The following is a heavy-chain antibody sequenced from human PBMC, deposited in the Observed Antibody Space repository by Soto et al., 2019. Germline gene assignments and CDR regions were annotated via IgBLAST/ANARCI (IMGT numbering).Heavy chain of an antibody. Sequence: GASVKVSCKVSGYTFTSYGISWVRQAPGQGLEWMGWISAYNGNTNYAQKLQGRVTMTTDTSTSTAYMELRSLRSDDTAVYYCAREIWRDYSSVWFDPWGQGTLVTVSS. CDR3: AREIWRDYSSVWFDP. D-gene: IGHD6-19*01. CDR2: ISAYNGNT. V-gene: IGHV1-18*01. J-gene: IGHJ5*02. CDR1: GYTFTSYG.